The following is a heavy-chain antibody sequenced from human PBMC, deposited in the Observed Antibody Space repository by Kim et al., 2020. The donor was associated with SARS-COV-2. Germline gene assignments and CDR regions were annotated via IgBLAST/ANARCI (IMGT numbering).Heavy chain of an antibody. D-gene: IGHD6-19*01. CDR3: GRDPGSGWLAAFDY. Sequence: AGPVKGRFTISRDNSKNTLNLQMDSLRAEDTAVYYWGRDPGSGWLAAFDYWGQGTLVTVSS. J-gene: IGHJ4*02. V-gene: IGHV3-66*01.